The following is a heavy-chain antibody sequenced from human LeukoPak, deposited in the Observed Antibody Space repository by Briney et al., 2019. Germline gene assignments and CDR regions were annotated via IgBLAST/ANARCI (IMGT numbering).Heavy chain of an antibody. CDR2: IYSGGST. CDR3: ARVQTADGYYYYGMDV. V-gene: IGHV3-53*01. CDR1: GLTVSSNY. Sequence: GGSLRLSCAASGLTVSSNYLSWVRQAPGKGLEWVSVIYSGGSTYYADSVKGRFTISRDNSKNTLYLQMNSLRAEDTAVYYCARVQTADGYYYYGMDVWGQGTTVTVSS. J-gene: IGHJ6*02. D-gene: IGHD2-8*01.